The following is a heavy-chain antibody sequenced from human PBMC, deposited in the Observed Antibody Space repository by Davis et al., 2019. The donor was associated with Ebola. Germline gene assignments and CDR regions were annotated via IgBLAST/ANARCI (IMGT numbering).Heavy chain of an antibody. D-gene: IGHD5-12*01. CDR3: ARDLGTRGYSGYDQPDY. CDR1: GFVFSSYV. J-gene: IGHJ4*02. V-gene: IGHV3-23*01. Sequence: GGSLRLSCAASGFVFSSYVMSWVRRAPGKGLEWVSTLGLSADTYYADSVKGRFTISRDNSKNTLYLQMNSLRAEDTAVYYCARDLGTRGYSGYDQPDYWGQGTLVTVSS. CDR2: LGLSADT.